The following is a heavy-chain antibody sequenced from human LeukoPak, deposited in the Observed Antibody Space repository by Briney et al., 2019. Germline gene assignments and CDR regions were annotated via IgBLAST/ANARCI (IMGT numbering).Heavy chain of an antibody. CDR1: GYTFTGYY. V-gene: IGHV1-2*02. CDR3: ARDTAYTAMASDDAFDI. Sequence: ASVKVFCKASGYTFTGYYMHWVRQAPGQGLEWMGWINPNSGGTNYAQKFQGRVTMTRDTSISTAYMELSRLRSDDTAVYYCARDTAYTAMASDDAFDIWGQGTMVTVSS. D-gene: IGHD5-18*01. CDR2: INPNSGGT. J-gene: IGHJ3*02.